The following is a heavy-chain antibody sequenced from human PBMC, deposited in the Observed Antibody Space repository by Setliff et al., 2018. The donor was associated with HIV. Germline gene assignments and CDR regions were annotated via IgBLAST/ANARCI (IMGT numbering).Heavy chain of an antibody. J-gene: IGHJ4*02. CDR3: ARAGAEVTSHFDW. V-gene: IGHV3-33*08. D-gene: IGHD2-21*02. CDR1: GFTFSSYE. CDR2: MSTGGGIK. Sequence: GGSLRLSCAASGFTFSSYEMNWVRQAPGKGLEWVAVMSTGGGIKICADSVKGRFTISRDNFKDTLYLQTDSLRAEDTAVYYCARAGAEVTSHFDWWGQGTLVTVSS.